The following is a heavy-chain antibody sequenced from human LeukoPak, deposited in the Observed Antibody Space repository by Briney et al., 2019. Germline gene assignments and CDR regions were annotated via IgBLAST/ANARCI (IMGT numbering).Heavy chain of an antibody. D-gene: IGHD2-15*01. CDR2: ISSSGSTI. CDR1: GFTFSSYE. V-gene: IGHV3-48*03. Sequence: GGSLRLSCAASGFTFSSYEMNWVRQAPGKGLEWVSYISSSGSTIYYADSVRGRFTISRDNAKNSLYLQMNSLRAEDTAVYYCAREDCSGGSCHFDYWGQGTLVTVSS. J-gene: IGHJ4*02. CDR3: AREDCSGGSCHFDY.